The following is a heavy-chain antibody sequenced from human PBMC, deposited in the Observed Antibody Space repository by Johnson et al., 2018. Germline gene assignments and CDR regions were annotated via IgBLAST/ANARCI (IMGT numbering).Heavy chain of an antibody. D-gene: IGHD2-2*01. CDR1: GFTFKSYS. Sequence: VQLVQSGGGLVQPGGSLRLSCAASGFTFKSYSMNWVRQAPGKGLEWVSYISSTSKTMFYADSVKGRFTISRDNAKNSLYMEMTSLGDEETAVYYCAKDSDLVVVPAATSFDHWGQGTLVSVSS. J-gene: IGHJ4*02. CDR3: AKDSDLVVVPAATSFDH. CDR2: ISSTSKTM. V-gene: IGHV3-48*02.